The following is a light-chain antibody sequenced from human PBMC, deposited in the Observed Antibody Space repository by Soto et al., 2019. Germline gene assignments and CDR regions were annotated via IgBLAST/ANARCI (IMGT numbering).Light chain of an antibody. CDR1: QSLVYSYGNIY. J-gene: IGKJ3*01. Sequence: DVVMPQSPLSLPVTLGQPASISCRSSQSLVYSYGNIYLNWFQQRPGQSPRRLIYMVSNRDSGVPDRFSGSGSGTDFTLKISRVEAEDVGVYYCMQGTHWPFTLGPGTKVDIK. CDR2: MVS. V-gene: IGKV2-30*01. CDR3: MQGTHWPFT.